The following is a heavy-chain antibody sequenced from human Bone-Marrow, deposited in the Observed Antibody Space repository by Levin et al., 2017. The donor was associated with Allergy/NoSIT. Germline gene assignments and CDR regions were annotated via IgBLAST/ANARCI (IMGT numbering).Heavy chain of an antibody. V-gene: IGHV3-23*01. CDR1: GFTFNNYG. CDR3: ATWASYGGGDCYWFAPFDC. Sequence: GGSLRLSCAASGFTFNNYGLSWVRQAPGKGLEWVSAISGSGNNIYYADSVRGRFTISRDNSKNTLDLQLNSLTAEDTAVYYCATWASYGGGDCYWFAPFDCWGQGALVTVSS. J-gene: IGHJ4*02. D-gene: IGHD2-21*01. CDR2: ISGSGNNI.